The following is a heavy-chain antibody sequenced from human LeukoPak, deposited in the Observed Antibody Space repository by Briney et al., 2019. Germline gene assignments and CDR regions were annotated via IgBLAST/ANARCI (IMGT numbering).Heavy chain of an antibody. CDR1: GFTLSNAW. D-gene: IGHD3-22*01. CDR3: TTWDSSGKY. CDR2: IKSKTDAATT. V-gene: IGHV3-15*01. J-gene: IGHJ4*02. Sequence: GGSLRLSCAPSGFTLSNAWMSWVRQAPGKGLEWVGRIKSKTDAATTDYAAPVKGRFTISRDDSKNTLYLQMNSLKTEDTAVYYCTTWDSSGKYWGQGSLVTVSS.